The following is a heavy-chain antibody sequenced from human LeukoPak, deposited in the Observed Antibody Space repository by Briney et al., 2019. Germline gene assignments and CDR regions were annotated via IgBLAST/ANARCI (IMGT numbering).Heavy chain of an antibody. CDR3: ARGSICGGDCPEYFQH. D-gene: IGHD2-21*02. CDR2: IYYSGST. CDR1: GGSISSSSYY. Sequence: TSETLSLTCTVSGGSISSSSYYWGWIRQPPGKGLEWIGSIYYSGSTYYNPSLKSRVTISVDTSKNQFSLKLSSVTAADTAVYYCARGSICGGDCPEYFQHWGQGTLVTVSS. V-gene: IGHV4-39*07. J-gene: IGHJ1*01.